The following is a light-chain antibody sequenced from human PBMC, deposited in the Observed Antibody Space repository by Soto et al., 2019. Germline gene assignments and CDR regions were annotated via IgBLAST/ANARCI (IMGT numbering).Light chain of an antibody. V-gene: IGKV3-15*01. Sequence: ETVMTQSPATLTVSPGERATLSCRASQSVNSNLAWYQQKRGQAPRLLIYGASTRATGVPARFSGSGSGTKFTLTISSLQSEDFAVYYCQQYNIWYTFGQGTMLEIK. CDR2: GAS. CDR3: QQYNIWYT. CDR1: QSVNSN. J-gene: IGKJ2*01.